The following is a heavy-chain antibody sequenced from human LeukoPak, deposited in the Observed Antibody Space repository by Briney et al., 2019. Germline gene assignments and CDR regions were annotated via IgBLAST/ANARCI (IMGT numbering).Heavy chain of an antibody. CDR2: IYHTGST. CDR1: GYSISSDKY. D-gene: IGHD6-19*01. Sequence: SETLSLTCAVSGYSISSDKYWGWIRRPPGKGREGIGNIYHTGSTYYNPSLKSRVSISVDTPKTQFSLKFTSVTAADTAVYYFARSHSGWQGHNNWFDPWGQGTLVTVSS. CDR3: ARSHSGWQGHNNWFDP. J-gene: IGHJ5*02. V-gene: IGHV4-38-2*01.